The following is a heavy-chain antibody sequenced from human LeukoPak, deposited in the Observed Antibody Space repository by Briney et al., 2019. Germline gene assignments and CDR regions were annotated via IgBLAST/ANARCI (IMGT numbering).Heavy chain of an antibody. J-gene: IGHJ4*02. CDR2: INPSGGST. V-gene: IGHV1-46*01. CDR3: ARDRLNVLQFSPPDDY. CDR1: GYTFTSYY. Sequence: ASVKVSCKASGYTFTSYYMHWVRQAPGQGLEWMGIINPSGGSTNYARKFQGRVTMTRDTSTSTVYMELSSLSSEDTAVYYCARDRLNVLQFSPPDDYWGQGTLVTVSS. D-gene: IGHD3-10*01.